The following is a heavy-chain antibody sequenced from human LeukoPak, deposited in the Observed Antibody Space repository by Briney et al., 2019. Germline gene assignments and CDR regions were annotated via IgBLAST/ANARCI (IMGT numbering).Heavy chain of an antibody. J-gene: IGHJ4*02. V-gene: IGHV1-2*02. D-gene: IGHD6-13*01. CDR2: INPNSGGT. CDR1: GYTLTDYY. CDR3: ARIRTREEGMDY. Sequence: GASVKVSCKTSGYTLTDYYMHWVRQAPGQGLEWMGWINPNSGGTTYAQKFQGRVTMTRDTSIITAYMELSRLRSDDTAVYYCARIRTREEGMDYWGQGTLVTVSS.